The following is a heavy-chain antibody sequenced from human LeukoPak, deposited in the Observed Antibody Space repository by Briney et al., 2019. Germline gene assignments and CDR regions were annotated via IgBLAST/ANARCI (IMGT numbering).Heavy chain of an antibody. Sequence: SETLSLTCAVSGGSISSGDYSWSWIRQPPGKGLEWIGYIYHTGSTNFSPSLKSRVTISVDRSKNQFSLKLSSVTAADTAVYYCARGSNYDNYFDYWGQGTLVTVSS. D-gene: IGHD4-11*01. CDR3: ARGSNYDNYFDY. CDR1: GGSISSGDYS. CDR2: IYHTGST. V-gene: IGHV4-30-2*01. J-gene: IGHJ4*02.